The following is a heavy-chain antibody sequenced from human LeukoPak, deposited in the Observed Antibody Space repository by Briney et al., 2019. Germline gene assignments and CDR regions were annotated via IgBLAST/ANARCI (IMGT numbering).Heavy chain of an antibody. V-gene: IGHV3-30-3*01. D-gene: IGHD5-24*01. CDR3: ARDIRGYNPFDY. CDR1: GFIFSTYV. J-gene: IGHJ4*02. CDR2: ISYDGSNK. Sequence: PGGSLRLSCAGSGFIFSTYVMHWVRQAPGKGLEWVAVISYDGSNKYYADSVKGRFTISRDNSKNTLYLQMNSLRAEDTAVYYCARDIRGYNPFDYWGQGTLVTVSS.